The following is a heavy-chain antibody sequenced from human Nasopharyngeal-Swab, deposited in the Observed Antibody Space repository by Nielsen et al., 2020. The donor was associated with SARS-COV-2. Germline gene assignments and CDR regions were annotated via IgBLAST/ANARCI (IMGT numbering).Heavy chain of an antibody. V-gene: IGHV4-4*07. CDR3: ARGWVGYSGGFDC. J-gene: IGHJ4*02. D-gene: IGHD2-15*01. Sequence: RQAPGKGLEWIGRIYTTGSTDYNPSLRSRVTISIDTSKNQFSLKLTSVTAADTAVFYCARGWVGYSGGFDCWGQGTLVTVSS. CDR2: IYTTGST.